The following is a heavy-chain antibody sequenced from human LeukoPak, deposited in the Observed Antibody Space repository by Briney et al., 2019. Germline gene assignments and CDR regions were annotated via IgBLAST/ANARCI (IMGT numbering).Heavy chain of an antibody. Sequence: GGSLRLSCEASGFTFSNFGMTWVRQAPGKGLEWVSTISGSGHNTYYADSVKGRFTISRDNSKNTLYLQMNSLRAEDTAVYYCAYRPKWGDPDAFDIWGQGTMVTVSS. J-gene: IGHJ3*02. D-gene: IGHD1-26*01. CDR1: GFTFSNFG. V-gene: IGHV3-23*01. CDR2: ISGSGHNT. CDR3: AYRPKWGDPDAFDI.